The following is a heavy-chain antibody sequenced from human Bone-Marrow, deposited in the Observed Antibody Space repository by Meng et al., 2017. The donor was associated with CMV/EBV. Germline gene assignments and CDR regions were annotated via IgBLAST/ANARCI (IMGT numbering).Heavy chain of an antibody. V-gene: IGHV4-39*07. CDR1: GGSISSSSYY. D-gene: IGHD2-21*02. CDR2: IYYSGST. Sequence: SETLSLTCTVSGGSISSSSYYWGWNRQPPGKGLEWIGSIYYSGSTYYNPSLKSRVTISVDTSKNRFSLKLSSVTAADAAVYYCTRPFSPVLGGGGDYNWFDPWGQGTLVTVSS. CDR3: TRPFSPVLGGGGDYNWFDP. J-gene: IGHJ5*02.